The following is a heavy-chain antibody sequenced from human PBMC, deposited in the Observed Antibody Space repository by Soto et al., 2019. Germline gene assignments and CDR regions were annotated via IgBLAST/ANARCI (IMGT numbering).Heavy chain of an antibody. V-gene: IGHV4-39*01. CDR2: IYYSGST. D-gene: IGHD6-19*01. CDR3: ARFDSSGWYPTWFDP. J-gene: IGHJ5*02. Sequence: SETLSLTCTVSSGSISISSYYWGWIRQPPGKALEWLGSIYYSGSTYYNPSLKSRVTISVDTSKNQFSLRLSSVTAADTAVYYCARFDSSGWYPTWFDPWGQGTLVTVSS. CDR1: SGSISISSYY.